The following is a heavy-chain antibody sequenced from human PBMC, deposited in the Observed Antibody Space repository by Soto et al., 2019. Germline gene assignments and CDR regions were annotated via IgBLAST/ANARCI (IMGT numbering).Heavy chain of an antibody. CDR2: IYYSGST. J-gene: IGHJ6*03. V-gene: IGHV4-59*08. Sequence: SETLSLTCTVSGGSISSYYWSWIRQPPGKGLEWIGYIYYSGSTNYNPSLKSRVTISVDTSKNQFSLKLSSVTAANTAVYYCARLSPYYYYMDVWGKGTTVTVSS. CDR1: GGSISSYY. CDR3: ARLSPYYYYMDV. D-gene: IGHD3-3*02.